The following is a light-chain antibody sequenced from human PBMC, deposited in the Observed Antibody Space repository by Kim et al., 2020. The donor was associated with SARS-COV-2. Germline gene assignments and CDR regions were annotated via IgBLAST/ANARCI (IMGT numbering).Light chain of an antibody. J-gene: IGKJ4*01. Sequence: AIRITQSPSSLSASTGDRVTITCRASQGISSYLAWYQQKPGKAPKLLIYAASTLQSGVPSRFSGSGSGTDFTLTISCLQSEDFATYYCQQYYSYLLTFGGGTKVEI. V-gene: IGKV1-8*01. CDR1: QGISSY. CDR2: AAS. CDR3: QQYYSYLLT.